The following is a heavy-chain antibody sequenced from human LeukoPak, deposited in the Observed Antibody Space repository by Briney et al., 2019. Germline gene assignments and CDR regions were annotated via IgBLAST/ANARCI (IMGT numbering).Heavy chain of an antibody. Sequence: SQTLSLTCTVSGGPISSYYWSWIRQPPGKGLEWIGYIYYSGSTNYNPSLKSRVTISVDTSKNQFSLKLSSVTAADTAVYYCVAATSYYFDYWGQGTLVTVSS. CDR1: GGPISSYY. V-gene: IGHV4-59*01. CDR3: VAATSYYFDY. CDR2: IYYSGST. D-gene: IGHD2-15*01. J-gene: IGHJ4*02.